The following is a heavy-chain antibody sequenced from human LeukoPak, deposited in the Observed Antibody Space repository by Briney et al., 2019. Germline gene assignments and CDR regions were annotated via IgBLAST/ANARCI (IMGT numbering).Heavy chain of an antibody. CDR2: INPSGDST. Sequence: ASVKVSCKASGYTFTINRIHWVRQAPGQGLEWMGVINPSGDSTTYAQNFQGRVTVTRDTSTSTVHMELSGLRSEDTAVYYCARDQEAFDYWGQGTLVTVSS. CDR3: ARDQEAFDY. V-gene: IGHV1-46*01. CDR1: GYTFTINR. J-gene: IGHJ4*02.